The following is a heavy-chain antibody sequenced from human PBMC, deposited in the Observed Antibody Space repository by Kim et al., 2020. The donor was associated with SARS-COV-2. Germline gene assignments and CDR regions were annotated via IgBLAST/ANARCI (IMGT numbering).Heavy chain of an antibody. CDR2: ISYDGSNK. Sequence: GGSLRLSCAASGFTFSSYGMHWVRQAPGKGLEWVAVISYDGSNKYYADSVKGRFTISRDNSKNTLYLQMNSLRAEDTAVYYCAKLYYDSSGYSDYWGQGTLVTVSS. D-gene: IGHD3-22*01. V-gene: IGHV3-30*18. CDR1: GFTFSSYG. J-gene: IGHJ4*02. CDR3: AKLYYDSSGYSDY.